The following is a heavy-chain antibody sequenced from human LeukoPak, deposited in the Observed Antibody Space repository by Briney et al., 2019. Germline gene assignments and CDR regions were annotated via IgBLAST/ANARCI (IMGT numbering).Heavy chain of an antibody. J-gene: IGHJ4*02. CDR3: VRALGSSSADY. CDR2: INQDGSEQ. D-gene: IGHD6-6*01. V-gene: IGHV3-7*01. Sequence: GGSLRLSRAASGFTFTNNWMSWVRQAPGKGLEWVANINQDGSEQYYVDSVESRFTISRDNAKNSLSLQMNSLRGEDTAVYYCVRALGSSSADYWGQGTLVTVSS. CDR1: GFTFTNNW.